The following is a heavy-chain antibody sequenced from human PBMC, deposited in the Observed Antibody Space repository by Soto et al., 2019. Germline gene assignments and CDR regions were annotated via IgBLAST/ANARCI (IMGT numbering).Heavy chain of an antibody. CDR1: GFTVSSNY. Sequence: EVQLVESGGGLVQPGGSLRLSCAASGFTVSSNYMSWVRQAPGKGLEWVSVIDRGGNTYYADSVKGRFTISRQNSKNTLYLQMNSLRAEDTAVYYCARPYYVIWACSYTDFGYWGQGTLVTVSS. J-gene: IGHJ4*02. CDR2: IDRGGNT. CDR3: ARPYYVIWACSYTDFGY. D-gene: IGHD3-9*01. V-gene: IGHV3-53*04.